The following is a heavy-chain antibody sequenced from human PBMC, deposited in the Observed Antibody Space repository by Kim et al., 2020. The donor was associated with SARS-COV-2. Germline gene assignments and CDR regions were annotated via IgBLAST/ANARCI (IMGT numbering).Heavy chain of an antibody. D-gene: IGHD4-17*01. CDR3: ARVPTVRRACAD. J-gene: IGHJ4*02. Sequence: YDNPAIKSRVTISVDTSKNQYSLKLSSVTAADTAVYYCARVPTVRRACADWGQGTLVTVSS. V-gene: IGHV4-31*02.